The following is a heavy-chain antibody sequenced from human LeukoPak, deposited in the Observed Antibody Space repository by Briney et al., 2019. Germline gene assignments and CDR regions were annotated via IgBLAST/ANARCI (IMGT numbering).Heavy chain of an antibody. V-gene: IGHV3-23*01. J-gene: IGHJ4*02. CDR2: INGDDFRT. CDR1: GFTFSSYD. D-gene: IGHD6-19*01. Sequence: GGSLRLSCAASGFTFSSYDMSWVRQAPGKGLEWVSGINGDDFRTYYADSVKGRFTISRDNSKTTRSLQLNSLRAQGTAVYYCAKDATRTSGWYYFDHWGQGTLVTVSS. CDR3: AKDATRTSGWYYFDH.